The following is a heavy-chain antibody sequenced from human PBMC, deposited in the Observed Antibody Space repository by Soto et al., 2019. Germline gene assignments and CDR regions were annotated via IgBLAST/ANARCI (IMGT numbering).Heavy chain of an antibody. D-gene: IGHD6-13*01. CDR2: IWYDGSNK. V-gene: IGHV3-33*01. Sequence: PGGSLRLSCATSGFTFSSYGMHWVRQAPGKGLEWVANIWYDGSNKYYADSVKGRFTISRDNSKNTLYLQMNSLRAEDTAVYYCARHSSSQNFDYWGQGTLVTVSS. CDR3: ARHSSSQNFDY. J-gene: IGHJ4*02. CDR1: GFTFSSYG.